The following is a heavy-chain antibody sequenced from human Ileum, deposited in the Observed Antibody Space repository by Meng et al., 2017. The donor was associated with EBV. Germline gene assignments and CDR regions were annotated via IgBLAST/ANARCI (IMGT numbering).Heavy chain of an antibody. Sequence: QLNLQESGQGLVKPSWTLSLTCGVSGDSIISTDTWWSWVRQPPGKGLEWIGEIFHAGNNNYNPSLKSQVTMSVDTSKNQFSLNLSSVTAADSAVYYCARGSHYTWDVWGQGTLVTVSS. D-gene: IGHD3-16*01. CDR1: GDSIISTDTW. V-gene: IGHV4-4*02. CDR2: IFHAGNN. J-gene: IGHJ4*02. CDR3: ARGSHYTWDV.